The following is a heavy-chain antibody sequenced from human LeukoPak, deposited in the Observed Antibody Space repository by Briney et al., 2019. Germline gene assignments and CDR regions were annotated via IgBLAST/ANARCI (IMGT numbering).Heavy chain of an antibody. D-gene: IGHD3-10*01. CDR1: GFTVSSNY. Sequence: PGGSLRLSCAASGFTVSSNYMSWVRQAPGKGLEWVSAISGSGGSTYYADSVKGRFTISRDNSKNTLYLQMNSLRAEDTAVYYCAKDRLLWFGEPNAFDIWGQGTMVTVSS. CDR3: AKDRLLWFGEPNAFDI. J-gene: IGHJ3*02. V-gene: IGHV3-23*01. CDR2: ISGSGGST.